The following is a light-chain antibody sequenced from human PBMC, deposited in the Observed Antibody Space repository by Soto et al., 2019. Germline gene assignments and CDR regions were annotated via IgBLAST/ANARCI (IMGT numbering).Light chain of an antibody. CDR2: GAS. J-gene: IGKJ1*01. CDR1: QSVSTSY. CDR3: QQYGTSLHT. V-gene: IGKV3-20*01. Sequence: EIVLTQSPGTLSLSPGERATLSCRASQSVSTSYFAWYQQKPGQAPRLLIYGASSRATGIPDRFSGSGSGTDFTLTISRLEPEDFAVYFCQQYGTSLHTFGQGTKVEIK.